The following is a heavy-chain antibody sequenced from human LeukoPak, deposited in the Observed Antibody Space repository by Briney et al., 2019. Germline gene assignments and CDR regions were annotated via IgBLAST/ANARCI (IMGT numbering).Heavy chain of an antibody. D-gene: IGHD3-9*01. Sequence: GESLKISCKGSGYSFTSYWIGWVRQMPGKGLEWMGIIYPGDSDTRYSPSFQGQVTISADKSISTAYLQWSSLKASDTAMYYCARTTRNYDILTGDHYYYGMDVWGKGITVTVSS. CDR2: IYPGDSDT. CDR1: GYSFTSYW. CDR3: ARTTRNYDILTGDHYYYGMDV. J-gene: IGHJ6*04. V-gene: IGHV5-51*01.